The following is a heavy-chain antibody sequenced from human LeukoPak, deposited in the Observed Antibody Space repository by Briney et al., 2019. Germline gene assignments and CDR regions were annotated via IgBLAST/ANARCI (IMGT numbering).Heavy chain of an antibody. CDR3: ARVQRIGGYYCDSSGYYDY. D-gene: IGHD3-22*01. CDR2: IDPNSGGT. Sequence: GASVKVSCKAFGYTFTYYYIHWVRQAPGQGLEWMGWIDPNSGGTNSPQKFQDRVTMTRDTSISTAYMELSSLRSEDTAVYYCARVQRIGGYYCDSSGYYDYWGQGTLVTVSS. V-gene: IGHV1-2*02. CDR1: GYTFTYYY. J-gene: IGHJ4*02.